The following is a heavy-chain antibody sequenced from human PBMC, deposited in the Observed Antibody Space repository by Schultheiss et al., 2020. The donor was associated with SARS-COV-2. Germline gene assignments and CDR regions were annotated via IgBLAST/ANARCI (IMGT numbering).Heavy chain of an antibody. V-gene: IGHV3-23*01. CDR2: INNSGAST. CDR3: AKEVNHYYYFAMDV. CDR1: GFTFAGYA. Sequence: GGSLRLSCAPSGFTFAGYALRWVRQAPGKGLEWVSGINNSGASTYYADSVKGWFTISRDNSKNTLYLQMNSLRVEDTAIYYCAKEVNHYYYFAMDVWGQGTTVTVSS. J-gene: IGHJ6*02.